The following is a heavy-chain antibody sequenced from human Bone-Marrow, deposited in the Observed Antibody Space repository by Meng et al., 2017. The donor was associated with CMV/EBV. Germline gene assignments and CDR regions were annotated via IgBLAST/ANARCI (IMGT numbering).Heavy chain of an antibody. Sequence: SGPTLVNPPEPLTLTCTVSGFSLSNARMGVSWIRQPPGKALEWLAHIFSNDEKYYSTSLKSRLTIPTDTSKSQLVLTMTNMDPVDTATYYCARILKGAPYYFDDWGQGTLVTVSS. CDR2: IFSNDEK. V-gene: IGHV2-26*01. CDR1: GFSLSNARMG. J-gene: IGHJ4*02. CDR3: ARILKGAPYYFDD.